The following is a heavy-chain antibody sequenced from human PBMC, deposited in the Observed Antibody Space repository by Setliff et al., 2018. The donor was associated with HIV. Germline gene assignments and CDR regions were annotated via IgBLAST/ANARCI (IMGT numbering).Heavy chain of an antibody. CDR3: ASYSGSYYFILHY. J-gene: IGHJ4*02. CDR1: GYTFTTYG. Sequence: ASVKVSCKPSGYTFTTYGLSWVRQAPGQGLEWMGGIIPVLGLSYYAQNFQGRVTITADESTSTAYMELSSLRSEDTAVYYCASYSGSYYFILHYWGQGTLVTVSS. D-gene: IGHD1-26*01. CDR2: IIPVLGLS. V-gene: IGHV1-69*10.